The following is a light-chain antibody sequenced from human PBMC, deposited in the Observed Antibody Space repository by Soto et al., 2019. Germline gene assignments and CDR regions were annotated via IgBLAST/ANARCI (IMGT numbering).Light chain of an antibody. CDR2: AAS. V-gene: IGKV1-39*01. CDR1: QSISSY. Sequence: DIQMTQSPSSLSASVGDRVTITCRASQSISSYLNWYQQKPGKAPKLLIYAASSLQSGVPSRSRGRRSGTDFTLTISSLQPEDFEPYYSLQCYSTPRTFGQGTMVDIK. J-gene: IGKJ1*01. CDR3: LQCYSTPRT.